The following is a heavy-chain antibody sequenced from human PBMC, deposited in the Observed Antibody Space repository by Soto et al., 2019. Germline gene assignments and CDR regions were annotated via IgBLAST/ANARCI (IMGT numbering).Heavy chain of an antibody. Sequence: PGGSLRLSCAASGFTFSRYSMNWVRQAPGKGLVWVSSISITTNYIYNADYMKGRFTVSRDNAKNSVYLDMNSLSAEDTAVYYCARESEDLTSNFDYWGQGTLVTVSS. CDR3: ARESEDLTSNFDY. J-gene: IGHJ4*02. CDR2: ISITTNYI. CDR1: GFTFSRYS. V-gene: IGHV3-21*01.